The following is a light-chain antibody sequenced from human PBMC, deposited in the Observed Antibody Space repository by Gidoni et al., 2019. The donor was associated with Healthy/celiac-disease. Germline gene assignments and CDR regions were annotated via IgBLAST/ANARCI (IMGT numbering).Light chain of an antibody. CDR1: QSLLHSNGYNF. V-gene: IGKV2-28*01. CDR3: MQALQTPI. J-gene: IGKJ5*01. Sequence: DIVMTQSPLSLPVTPGEPASISCRSSQSLLHSNGYNFLDWYLQKPGQSPQLLIYLCSNRASGVPDRFSGSGSGTDFTLKISRVAAEYVGVYYCMQALQTPIFGQGTRLEIK. CDR2: LCS.